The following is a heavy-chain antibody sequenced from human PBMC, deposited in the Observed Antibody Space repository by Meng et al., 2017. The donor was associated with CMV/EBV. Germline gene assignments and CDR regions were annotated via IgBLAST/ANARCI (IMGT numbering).Heavy chain of an antibody. CDR1: GFTFSTFW. CDR3: ATTSGSSY. V-gene: IGHV3-7*01. J-gene: IGHJ4*02. CDR2: ISPDGTLT. D-gene: IGHD6-6*01. Sequence: GGSLRLSCGSYGFTFSTFWMSWFRRAPGKGLEWVAHISPDGTLTYYVDSVRGRFTISRDNTENSIYLHMSTLRAEDTAVYYCATTSGSSYWGQGAQVTVSS.